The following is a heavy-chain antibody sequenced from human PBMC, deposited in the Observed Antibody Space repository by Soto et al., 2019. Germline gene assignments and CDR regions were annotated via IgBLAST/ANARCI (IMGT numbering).Heavy chain of an antibody. V-gene: IGHV1-2*04. CDR2: INPNSGGT. CDR3: ARGYSYGTTTDYYYYYGMDV. CDR1: GGTFSSYA. Sequence: ASVKVSCKASGGTFSSYAISWVRQAPGQGLEWMGWINPNSGGTNYAQKFQGWVTMTRDTSISTAYMELSRLRSDDTAVYYCARGYSYGTTTDYYYYYGMDVWGQGTTVTVSS. D-gene: IGHD5-18*01. J-gene: IGHJ6*02.